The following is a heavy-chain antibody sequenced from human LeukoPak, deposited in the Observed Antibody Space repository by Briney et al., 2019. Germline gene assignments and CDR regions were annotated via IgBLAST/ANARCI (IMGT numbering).Heavy chain of an antibody. D-gene: IGHD5-18*01. CDR2: ISGSGGST. V-gene: IGHV3-23*01. J-gene: IGHJ4*02. Sequence: GGSLRLSCAGSGFTFSSYGMSWVRQAPGKGLEWVSAISGSGGSTYYADSVKGRFTISRDNSKNTLYLQMNSLRAEDTAVYYCAKRDRYSYGSSFDYWGQGTLVTVSS. CDR1: GFTFSSYG. CDR3: AKRDRYSYGSSFDY.